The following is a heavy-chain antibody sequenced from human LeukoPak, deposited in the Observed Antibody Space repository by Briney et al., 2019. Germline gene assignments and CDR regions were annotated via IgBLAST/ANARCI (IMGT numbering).Heavy chain of an antibody. CDR1: GGSISSSTYY. CDR2: IYYSGST. V-gene: IGHV4-39*07. CDR3: ARDERGYSDWFDP. J-gene: IGHJ5*02. D-gene: IGHD2-15*01. Sequence: SETLSLTCTVSGGSISSSTYYWGWIRQSPGKGLEWIGSIYYSGSTYYNPSLKSRVTISVDTSKNQFSLKLNSVTAADTAVYYCARDERGYSDWFDPWGQGTLVTVSS.